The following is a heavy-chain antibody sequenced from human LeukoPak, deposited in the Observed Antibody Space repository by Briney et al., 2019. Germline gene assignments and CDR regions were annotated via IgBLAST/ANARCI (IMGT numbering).Heavy chain of an antibody. CDR3: ARALIGIAVAGTDLWFDP. Sequence: GGSLRLSCAASGFTVSSYYMSWVRQAPGKGLEWVSVIYSGGSTYYADSVKGRFTISRGNSKNTLYLQMNSLRAEDTAVYYCARALIGIAVAGTDLWFDPWGQGTLVTVSS. V-gene: IGHV3-53*01. CDR2: IYSGGST. CDR1: GFTVSSYY. D-gene: IGHD6-19*01. J-gene: IGHJ5*02.